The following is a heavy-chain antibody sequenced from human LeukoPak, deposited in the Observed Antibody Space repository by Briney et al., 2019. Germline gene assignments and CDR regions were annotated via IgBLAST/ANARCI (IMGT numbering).Heavy chain of an antibody. D-gene: IGHD3-10*01. J-gene: IGHJ4*02. V-gene: IGHV1-24*01. CDR3: ATGYYGSVRFSRDLDY. Sequence: ASVKVSCKVSGYTLTELFMHWVREAPGKGLEWMGGFDPEDGETIYAQKFQGRVTMTEDTSTDTAYMELSSLRSEDTAVYYCATGYYGSVRFSRDLDYWGQGTLVTVSS. CDR1: GYTLTELF. CDR2: FDPEDGET.